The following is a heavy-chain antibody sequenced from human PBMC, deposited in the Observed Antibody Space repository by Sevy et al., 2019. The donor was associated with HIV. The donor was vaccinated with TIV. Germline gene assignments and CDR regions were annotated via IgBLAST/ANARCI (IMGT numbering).Heavy chain of an antibody. D-gene: IGHD3-22*01. CDR1: GFTFTYAW. CDR2: IKSKADDGTT. Sequence: GGSLRLSCAASGFTFTYAWMSWVRQAPGKGLEWVGRIKSKADDGTTDYGAPVKGRFTISRDDSKNTLFLQMNSLKGEDTAVYYCATDPIIVLMVTDGMDVWGQGTTVTVSS. J-gene: IGHJ6*02. V-gene: IGHV3-15*01. CDR3: ATDPIIVLMVTDGMDV.